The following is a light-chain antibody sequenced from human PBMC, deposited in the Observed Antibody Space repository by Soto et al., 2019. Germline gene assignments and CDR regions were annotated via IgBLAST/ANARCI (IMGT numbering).Light chain of an antibody. CDR2: EVT. CDR3: SSLTNCILV. J-gene: IGLJ3*02. CDR1: TSDVGSHNF. V-gene: IGLV2-14*01. Sequence: QSALTQPASVSGSPGQSITISCTGTTSDVGSHNFVSWYQQLPGKAPKLLIYEVTNRPSGTSNRFSGSKSGNTASLTISGLQDEDEADYYCSSLTNCILVFGGGTKLTVL.